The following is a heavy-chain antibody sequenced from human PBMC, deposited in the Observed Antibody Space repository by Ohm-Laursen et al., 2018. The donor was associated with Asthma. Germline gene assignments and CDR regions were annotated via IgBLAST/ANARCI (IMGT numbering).Heavy chain of an antibody. CDR3: ATSAQTSQNIVTWLEID. CDR1: GYKFSSYG. J-gene: IGHJ4*02. V-gene: IGHV1-18*04. Sequence: ASVKVSCNAAGYKFSSYGISWVRQAPGQGLEWMGWISAYNGNTNYAQKLQGRVTMTTDTSTSTAYMELRSLRSDDTAVYYCATSAQTSQNIVTWLEIDWGQGTLVTVSS. CDR2: ISAYNGNT. D-gene: IGHD2/OR15-2a*01.